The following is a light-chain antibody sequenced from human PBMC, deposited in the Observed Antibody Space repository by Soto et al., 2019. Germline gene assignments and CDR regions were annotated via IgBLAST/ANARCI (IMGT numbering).Light chain of an antibody. Sequence: EVVMTQSPATLSVSPGERATLSCRASQSIRGNLAWYQQKPGQVPRLLIYGASTRATGIPARFSGSGSGTEFTLTISSLQSEDFAVYYCQQYKNWPLTFGGGTKVDIK. CDR3: QQYKNWPLT. CDR2: GAS. V-gene: IGKV3-15*01. CDR1: QSIRGN. J-gene: IGKJ4*01.